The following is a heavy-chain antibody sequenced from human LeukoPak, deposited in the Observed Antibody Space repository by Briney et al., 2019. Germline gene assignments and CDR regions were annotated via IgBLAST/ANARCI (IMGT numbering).Heavy chain of an antibody. D-gene: IGHD3-10*01. CDR3: AKWGSVTPYYYGSAGMDV. J-gene: IGHJ6*02. CDR2: ISGSGGST. Sequence: GGSPRLSCAASGFTFSSYAMSWVRQAPGKGLEWVSAISGSGGSTYYADSVKGRFTISRDNSKNTLYLQMNSLRAEDTAVYYCAKWGSVTPYYYGSAGMDVWGQGTTVAVFS. CDR1: GFTFSSYA. V-gene: IGHV3-23*01.